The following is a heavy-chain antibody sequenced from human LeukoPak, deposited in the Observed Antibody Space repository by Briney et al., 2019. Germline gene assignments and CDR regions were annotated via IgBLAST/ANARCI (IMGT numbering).Heavy chain of an antibody. J-gene: IGHJ4*02. CDR2: INTNTGNP. V-gene: IGHV7-4-1*02. D-gene: IGHD6-13*01. Sequence: ASVTVSCTSSGYTFTIYAMNWVRQAPGQGLEWMGWINTNTGNPTYAQVFTGRFVFSLDTSVSTAYLQISSLKAEDTAVYYCAREIGYSNHDLDYWGQGTLVTVSS. CDR3: AREIGYSNHDLDY. CDR1: GYTFTIYA.